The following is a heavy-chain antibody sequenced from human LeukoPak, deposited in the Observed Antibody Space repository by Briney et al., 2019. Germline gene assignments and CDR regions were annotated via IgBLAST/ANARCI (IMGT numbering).Heavy chain of an antibody. V-gene: IGHV3-15*07. J-gene: IGHJ5*02. Sequence: GGSLRLSCAASGFTFSDAWMNWVRQAPGKGLEWVGRIKSKTDGGTTDYAAPVKGRFTISRDDSKNTLYLQMNSLKTEDTAVYCCTTLLWFGESHNWFDPWGQGTLVTVSS. D-gene: IGHD3-10*01. CDR1: GFTFSDAW. CDR2: IKSKTDGGTT. CDR3: TTLLWFGESHNWFDP.